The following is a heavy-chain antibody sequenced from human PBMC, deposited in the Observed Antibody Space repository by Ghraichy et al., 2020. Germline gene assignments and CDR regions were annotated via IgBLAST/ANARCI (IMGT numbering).Heavy chain of an antibody. CDR3: ARDLCSGGSCSNFDY. CDR1: GGSISSYY. J-gene: IGHJ4*02. D-gene: IGHD2-15*01. V-gene: IGHV4-4*07. Sequence: SETLSLTCTVSGGSISSYYWSWIRQPAGKGLEWIGRLYTSGSTNYNPSLKSRVTMSVDTSKNQFSLKLSSVTAADTAVYYCARDLCSGGSCSNFDYWGQGTLVTVSS. CDR2: LYTSGST.